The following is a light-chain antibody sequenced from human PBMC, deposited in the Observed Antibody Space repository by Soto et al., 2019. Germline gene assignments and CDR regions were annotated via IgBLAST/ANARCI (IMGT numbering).Light chain of an antibody. CDR3: QQYNSYST. CDR2: DAS. CDR1: QSVGNW. V-gene: IGKV1-5*01. J-gene: IGKJ1*01. Sequence: DIQMTQSPSILSASIGDRVTITCRASQSVGNWLAWYQQKPGKAPKLLIFDASTLEGGGPSRVSGSGSGTEFTLTISSLQPDDFATYYCQQYNSYSTFGQGTKVELK.